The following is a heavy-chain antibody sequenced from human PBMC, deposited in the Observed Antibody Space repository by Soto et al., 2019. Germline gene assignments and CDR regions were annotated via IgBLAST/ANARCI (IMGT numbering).Heavy chain of an antibody. CDR1: GYTFTSYD. J-gene: IGHJ4*02. Sequence: ASVKVSCKASGYTFTSYDISWVRQAPGQGLEWMGWISTYNGNTNYAQKLHGRDTMTTDTSTSTAYLELRSMRSDVTAVYYWATVQDYSFGYDDWGQITLVTVS. D-gene: IGHD5-18*01. CDR3: ATVQDYSFGYDD. V-gene: IGHV1-18*01. CDR2: ISTYNGNT.